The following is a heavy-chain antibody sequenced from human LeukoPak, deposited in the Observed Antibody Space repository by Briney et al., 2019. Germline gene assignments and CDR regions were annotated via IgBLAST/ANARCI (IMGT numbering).Heavy chain of an antibody. CDR3: ARDRRRYFDWLPTPGSFDY. V-gene: IGHV4-39*07. CDR2: INHSGST. J-gene: IGHJ4*02. CDR1: GGSISSSRSY. Sequence: PSETLSLTCSVSGGSISSSRSYWGWIRQPPGKGLEWIGEINHSGSTNYNPSLRSRVTISVDTSKNQFSLKLSSVTAADTAVYYCARDRRRYFDWLPTPGSFDYWGQGTLVTVSS. D-gene: IGHD3-9*01.